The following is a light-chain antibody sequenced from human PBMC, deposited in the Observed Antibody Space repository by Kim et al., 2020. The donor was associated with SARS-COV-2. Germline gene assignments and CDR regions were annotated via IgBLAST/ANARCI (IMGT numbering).Light chain of an antibody. J-gene: IGKJ1*01. V-gene: IGKV1-39*01. Sequence: ASVGDRVTITCRASQRVSRFLNWYQQKVGQAPELLIYAASNLQTGVPSRFAGSGSGTDFTLTISSLQPEDFATYYCQHSYGPPWTFGQGTKVDIK. CDR1: QRVSRF. CDR2: AAS. CDR3: QHSYGPPWT.